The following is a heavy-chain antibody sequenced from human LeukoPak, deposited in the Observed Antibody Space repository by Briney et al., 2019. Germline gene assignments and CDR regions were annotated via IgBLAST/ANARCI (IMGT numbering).Heavy chain of an antibody. J-gene: IGHJ4*02. Sequence: SQTLSLTCAISGDSVSSNSAAWNWIRQSPSRGLEWLGRTYYRSKRSKWYNEYAVSMKSRITINSDISKNQFSLQLNSVTPEDTAVYYCARSDGYFDYWGQGTLVTVSS. V-gene: IGHV6-1*01. D-gene: IGHD2-21*02. CDR2: TYYRSKRSKWYN. CDR3: ARSDGYFDY. CDR1: GDSVSSNSAA.